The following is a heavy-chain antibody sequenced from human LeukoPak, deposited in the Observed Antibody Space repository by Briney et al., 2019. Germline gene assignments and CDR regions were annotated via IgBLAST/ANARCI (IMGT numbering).Heavy chain of an antibody. Sequence: AASVKVSRKASGYTFTSYDINWVRQATGQGLEWMGWMNPNSGNTGYAQKFQGRVTMTRNTSISTAYMELSSLRSEDTAVYYCARGARYFDPLGIDNDAFDIWGQGTMVTVSS. D-gene: IGHD2/OR15-2a*01. V-gene: IGHV1-8*01. CDR2: MNPNSGNT. J-gene: IGHJ3*02. CDR1: GYTFTSYD. CDR3: ARGARYFDPLGIDNDAFDI.